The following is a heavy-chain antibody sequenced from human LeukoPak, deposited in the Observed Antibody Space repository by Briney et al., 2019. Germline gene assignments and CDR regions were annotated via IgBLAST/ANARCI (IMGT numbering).Heavy chain of an antibody. V-gene: IGHV5-51*01. D-gene: IGHD4-23*01. CDR1: GYSFTSYW. CDR3: ARHGGYGGNPRIWFEY. Sequence: LGESLKISCKGSGYSFTSYWIGWVRQMPGKGLEWMGIIYPGDSDTRYSPSFQGQVTISADKSISTAYLQWNSLKASDTAIYFCARHGGYGGNPRIWFEYWGQGTLVTVSS. J-gene: IGHJ4*02. CDR2: IYPGDSDT.